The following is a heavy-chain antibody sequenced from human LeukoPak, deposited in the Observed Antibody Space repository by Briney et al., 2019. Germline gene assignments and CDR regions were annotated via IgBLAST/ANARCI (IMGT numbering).Heavy chain of an antibody. V-gene: IGHV3-21*04. CDR2: ISSSSSYI. CDR3: AKSLPSLRPYYFDY. CDR1: GFTFSSYS. Sequence: GGSLRLSCAASGFTFSSYSMNWVRQAPGQGLEWVSSISSSSSYIYYADSVKGRFTISRDNAKNSLYLQMNSLRAEDTAVYYCAKSLPSLRPYYFDYWGQGTLVTVSS. J-gene: IGHJ4*02. D-gene: IGHD3-3*01.